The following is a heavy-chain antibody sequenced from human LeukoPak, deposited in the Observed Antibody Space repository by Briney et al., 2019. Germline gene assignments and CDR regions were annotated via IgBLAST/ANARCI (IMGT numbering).Heavy chain of an antibody. Sequence: GASVKVSCKASGDTFTGYYMHWVRQAPGQGLEWMGWINPNSGGTNYAQKFQGRVTMTRDTSISTAYMELSRLRSDDTAVYYCARGEDLIAAAGVNSDFDYWGQGTLVTVSS. J-gene: IGHJ4*02. CDR3: ARGEDLIAAAGVNSDFDY. V-gene: IGHV1-2*02. CDR2: INPNSGGT. D-gene: IGHD6-13*01. CDR1: GDTFTGYY.